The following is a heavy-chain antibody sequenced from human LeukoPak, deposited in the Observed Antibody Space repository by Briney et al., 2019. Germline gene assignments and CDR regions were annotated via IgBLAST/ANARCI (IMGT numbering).Heavy chain of an antibody. CDR3: ARRSRGGGEPYYYSYMDV. J-gene: IGHJ6*03. Sequence: PSETLSLTCSVSGVSISSSNYYWVWIRQPPGEGLEWIGNVYSSGGSRYNPSLQSRVTFSVDTPNNQFSLKLISVTAADTAVYYWARRSRGGGEPYYYSYMDVWGKGTTVTVSS. CDR2: VYSSGGS. V-gene: IGHV4-39*01. D-gene: IGHD1-14*01. CDR1: GVSISSSNYY.